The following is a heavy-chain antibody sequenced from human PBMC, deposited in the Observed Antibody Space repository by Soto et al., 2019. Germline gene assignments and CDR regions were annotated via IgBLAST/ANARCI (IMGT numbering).Heavy chain of an antibody. Sequence: PVGSLRLSCVASGFTFSTFAMSWVRQAPGKGLEWVSGISGGGGSTYYVDSVKGRFTISRDDSKNILYLHMTSLSAEDTAVYYCAKIYCSATNCPFDYCGQGTVVTVSS. J-gene: IGHJ4*02. V-gene: IGHV3-23*01. D-gene: IGHD2-2*01. CDR2: ISGGGGST. CDR1: GFTFSTFA. CDR3: AKIYCSATNCPFDY.